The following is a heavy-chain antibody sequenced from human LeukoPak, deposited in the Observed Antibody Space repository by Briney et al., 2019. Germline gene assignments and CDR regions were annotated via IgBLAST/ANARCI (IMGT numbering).Heavy chain of an antibody. V-gene: IGHV3-53*01. CDR3: ARDTRYFDWLLTSYGMDV. CDR1: GFTVSSNY. J-gene: IGHJ6*02. CDR2: IYSGGST. Sequence: GGSLRLSCAASGFTVSSNYMSWVRQAPGKGLEWVSVIYSGGSTYYADSVKGRFTISRDNSKNTLYLQMNSLRAEDTAVYYCARDTRYFDWLLTSYGMDVWGQGTTVSVSS. D-gene: IGHD3-9*01.